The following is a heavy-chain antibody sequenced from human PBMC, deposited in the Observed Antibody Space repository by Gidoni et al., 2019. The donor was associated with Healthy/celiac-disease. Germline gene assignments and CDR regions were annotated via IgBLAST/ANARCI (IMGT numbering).Heavy chain of an antibody. CDR3: AKLSGSQYYFDY. J-gene: IGHJ4*02. V-gene: IGHV3-30*18. D-gene: IGHD1-26*01. Sequence: QVQLVESGGGVVQPGRSLRLSCAAPGFTFSSYGMHWVRQAPGKGLEWVAVISYYGSHKYYADSVKGRFTISRDNSKNTLYLQMNSLRAEDTAVYYCAKLSGSQYYFDYWGQGTLVTVSS. CDR1: GFTFSSYG. CDR2: ISYYGSHK.